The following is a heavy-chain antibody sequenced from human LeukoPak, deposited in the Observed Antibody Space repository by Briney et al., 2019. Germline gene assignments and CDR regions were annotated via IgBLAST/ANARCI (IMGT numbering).Heavy chain of an antibody. J-gene: IGHJ4*02. V-gene: IGHV3-23*01. CDR2: ISGSGSST. CDR3: ANYRS. D-gene: IGHD1-14*01. CDR1: GFTFSSYA. Sequence: PGGSLRLSCAGSGFTFSSYAMSWVRQAPGKGLEWVSGISGSGSSTHYADSVKGRFTISRDNSKSMLYLQMSSLRDEDTAVYYCANYRSWGQGTLVTVSS.